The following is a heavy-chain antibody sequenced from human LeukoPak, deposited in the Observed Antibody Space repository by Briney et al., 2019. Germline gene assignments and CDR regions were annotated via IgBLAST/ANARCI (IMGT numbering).Heavy chain of an antibody. J-gene: IGHJ4*02. CDR2: IYYTGTS. V-gene: IGHV4-39*01. Sequence: PSETLSLTCTVSGGSISGSNSYWGWIRQPPGEGLEWIGNIYYTGTSYSNPFLKSRLTMSVDTSKNLFSMKLSSVTAADTAVYYCAGPHSGRVDYWGQGTLVTVSS. CDR3: AGPHSGRVDY. CDR1: GGSISGSNSY. D-gene: IGHD3-10*01.